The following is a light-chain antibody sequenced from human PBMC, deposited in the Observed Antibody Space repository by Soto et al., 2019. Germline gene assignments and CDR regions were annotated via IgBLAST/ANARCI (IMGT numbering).Light chain of an antibody. CDR2: DAS. V-gene: IGKV3-11*01. CDR3: QQRSNWPPIT. Sequence: EIVLTQSPATLSLSPGERATLSCRASQSVNNYLAWDQQKPGQAPRLLIYDASNRSTDIPARFSGSGSGTDFTLTISSLEPEDFAVYYCQQRSNWPPITFGQGTRLEIK. CDR1: QSVNNY. J-gene: IGKJ5*01.